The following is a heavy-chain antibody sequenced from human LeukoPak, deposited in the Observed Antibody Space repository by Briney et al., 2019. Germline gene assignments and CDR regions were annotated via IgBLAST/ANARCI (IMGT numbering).Heavy chain of an antibody. Sequence: GGSLRLSCAASGFSFSDHYMDWVRQAPGKGLEWVGRTRNKAHSYTTEYAASVKDRFTISRDDSKNSLYLQMNSLKTEDTAVYYCAKRIPGAGTSDAFDIWGQGTMVTVSS. CDR1: GFSFSDHY. V-gene: IGHV3-72*01. J-gene: IGHJ3*02. D-gene: IGHD6-13*01. CDR3: AKRIPGAGTSDAFDI. CDR2: TRNKAHSYTT.